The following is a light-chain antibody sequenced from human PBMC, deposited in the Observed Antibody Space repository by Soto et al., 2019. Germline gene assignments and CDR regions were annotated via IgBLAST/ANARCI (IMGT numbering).Light chain of an antibody. CDR2: GAS. J-gene: IGKJ1*01. Sequence: EIVMTQSPATLSVSPGERATRSCRASQSVSSNLAWYQQKPGQAPRLLIFGASSRATGIPDRFSGSGSGTDFTLTISRLEPEDFAVYYCQQYGNSLWTFGQGTKVDI. V-gene: IGKV3-20*01. CDR3: QQYGNSLWT. CDR1: QSVSSN.